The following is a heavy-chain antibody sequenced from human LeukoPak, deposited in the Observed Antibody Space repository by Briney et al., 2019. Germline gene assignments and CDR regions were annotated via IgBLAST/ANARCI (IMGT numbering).Heavy chain of an antibody. V-gene: IGHV4-61*02. CDR2: IYTSGST. CDR3: ARVGDYALKD. D-gene: IGHD3-16*01. J-gene: IGHJ4*02. CDR1: GGSISSGSYY. Sequence: SQTLSLTCTVSGGSISSGSYYWSWIRQPAGKGLEWIGRIYTSGSTNYNPSLKSRVTISVDTSKNQFSLKLSSVTAADTAVYYCARVGDYALKDWGQGTLVTVSS.